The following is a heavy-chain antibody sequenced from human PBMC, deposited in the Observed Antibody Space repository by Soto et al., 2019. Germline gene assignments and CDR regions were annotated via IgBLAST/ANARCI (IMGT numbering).Heavy chain of an antibody. CDR1: GASISSSGYY. V-gene: IGHV4-39*07. CDR3: ARGWGRIFDY. CDR2: INHSGST. D-gene: IGHD7-27*01. Sequence: SETLSLTCTVSGASISSSGYYWSWIRQPPGKGLEWIGEINHSGSTNYNPSLKSRVTISVDTSKNQFSLKLSSVTAADTAVYYCARGWGRIFDYWGQGTLVTVSS. J-gene: IGHJ4*02.